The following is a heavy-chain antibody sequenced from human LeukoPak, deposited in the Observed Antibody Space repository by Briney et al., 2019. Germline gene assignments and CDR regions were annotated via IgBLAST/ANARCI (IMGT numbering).Heavy chain of an antibody. CDR3: ARDSPRTGGGGSHFDY. D-gene: IGHD1-1*01. J-gene: IGHJ4*02. Sequence: GGSLRLSCSASGFTFSSYEMNWVRQAPGKGLEWVSVIDSGGTTYYADSVRGRFIISRDNSKNTLYLQMNSLRAEDTAVYYCARDSPRTGGGGSHFDYWGQGTLVTVSS. CDR2: IDSGGTT. V-gene: IGHV3-66*01. CDR1: GFTFSSYE.